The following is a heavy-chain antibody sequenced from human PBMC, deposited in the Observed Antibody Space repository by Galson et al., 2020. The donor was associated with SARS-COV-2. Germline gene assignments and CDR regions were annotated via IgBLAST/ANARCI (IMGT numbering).Heavy chain of an antibody. D-gene: IGHD1-26*01. J-gene: IGHJ4*02. V-gene: IGHV3-30*04. CDR1: GSTLSSYA. CDR2: ISYDGRNK. CDR3: ARGYSGSYHSYFDY. Sequence: GGSLRPPCAASGSTLSSYAMHWSRQAPGKGLEWVAAISYDGRNKYYADPVKGRFTISRDTSKTTLYLQMNSLGAEDTAVYYCARGYSGSYHSYFDYWGQGTLVTVSS.